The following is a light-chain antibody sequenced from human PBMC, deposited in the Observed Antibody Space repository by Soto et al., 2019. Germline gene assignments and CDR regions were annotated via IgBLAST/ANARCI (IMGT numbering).Light chain of an antibody. CDR3: SSYATTSTPYV. V-gene: IGLV2-14*01. CDR2: DVT. CDR1: SSDIGGYNY. J-gene: IGLJ1*01. Sequence: QSALTQPASVSGSPGQSITISCTGTSSDIGGYNYVSWYQQLPGKAPKLIIYDVTNRPSGVSNRFSGSKSGNTASLTISGLQAEDEADYYCSSYATTSTPYVFGTGTKVTVL.